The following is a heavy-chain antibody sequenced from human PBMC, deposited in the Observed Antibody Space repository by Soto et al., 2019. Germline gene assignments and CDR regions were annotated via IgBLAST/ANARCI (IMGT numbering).Heavy chain of an antibody. Sequence: ASVKVSCKASGYTFTSYAMHWVRQAPGQRLEWMGWINAGNGNTKYSQKFQGRVTITRDTSASTAYMELSSLRSEDTAVYYCARGPSERSYYYYYYMDVWGKGTTVTVSS. CDR1: GYTFTSYA. J-gene: IGHJ6*03. V-gene: IGHV1-3*01. CDR3: ARGPSERSYYYYYYMDV. CDR2: INAGNGNT.